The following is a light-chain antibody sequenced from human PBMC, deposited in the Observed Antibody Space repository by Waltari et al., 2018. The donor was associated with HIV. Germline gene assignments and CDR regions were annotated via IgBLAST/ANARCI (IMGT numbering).Light chain of an antibody. Sequence: QSALTQPASVSGSPGQSITISCTGTSNDVGSYNYVSWHQQYPGTAPRLIIYEVSDRPSGVSHRFSGSKSDNTASLTISGLQAEDEADYYCSSYTTSSTVIFGGGTKVTVL. J-gene: IGLJ2*01. V-gene: IGLV2-14*01. CDR2: EVS. CDR1: SNDVGSYNY. CDR3: SSYTTSSTVI.